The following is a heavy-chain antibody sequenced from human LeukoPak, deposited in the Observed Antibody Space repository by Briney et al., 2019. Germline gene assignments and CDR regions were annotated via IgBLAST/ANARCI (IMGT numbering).Heavy chain of an antibody. CDR2: IGKDGAAK. Sequence: GGSLRLSCAASGFTFSSYGIHWVRQAPGKGLEWVAVIGKDGAAKHYAESVRGRFTISRDNSKNTLDLQMDSLRAEDTAVYYCAKAAAAGKPPRSAYYYYYYGMDVWGQGTTVTVSS. J-gene: IGHJ6*02. CDR3: AKAAAAGKPPRSAYYYYYYGMDV. V-gene: IGHV3-30*18. CDR1: GFTFSSYG. D-gene: IGHD6-13*01.